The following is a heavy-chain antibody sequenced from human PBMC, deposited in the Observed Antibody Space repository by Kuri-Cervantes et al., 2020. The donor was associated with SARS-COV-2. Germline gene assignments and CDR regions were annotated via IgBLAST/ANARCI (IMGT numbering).Heavy chain of an antibody. V-gene: IGHV4-38-2*01. D-gene: IGHD2-2*02. CDR3: ARYCTSTSCYNIDTDY. CDR1: GYSISSGYY. CDR2: IYHSGST. Sequence: SETLSLTCAVSGYSISSGYYWGWVRQPPGKGLEWIGSIYHSGSTYYDPSVKSRVTISVDTSKNQFSLKLSSVTAADTAVYYCARYCTSTSCYNIDTDYWGQGTLVTVSS. J-gene: IGHJ4*02.